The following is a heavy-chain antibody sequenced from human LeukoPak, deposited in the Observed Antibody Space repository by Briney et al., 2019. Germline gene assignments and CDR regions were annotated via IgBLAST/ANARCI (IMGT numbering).Heavy chain of an antibody. J-gene: IGHJ4*02. Sequence: GGSLRLSCAASGFTFSNAWMSWVRQAPGQGLEWVGRIKSKTDGGTTDYAAPVKGRFTISRDDSKNTLYLQMHSLKTEDTAVYYCATVKGGSYPWGYWGQGTLVTVSS. CDR3: ATVKGGSYPWGY. V-gene: IGHV3-15*01. D-gene: IGHD1-26*01. CDR1: GFTFSNAW. CDR2: IKSKTDGGTT.